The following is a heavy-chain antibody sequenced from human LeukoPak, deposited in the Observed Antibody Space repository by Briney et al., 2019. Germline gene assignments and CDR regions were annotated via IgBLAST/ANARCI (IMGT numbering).Heavy chain of an antibody. V-gene: IGHV4-61*01. Sequence: SETLSLTCTVSGGSLSSGSYYWRWIRQPPGKGLEWIGNIYYSGSTNYNPSLKSRVTISVDTSKNQFSLKLSSVTAADTAVYYCARSKRESSGWLYYFDYWGQGTLVTVSS. CDR3: ARSKRESSGWLYYFDY. D-gene: IGHD6-19*01. CDR1: GGSLSSGSYY. J-gene: IGHJ4*02. CDR2: IYYSGST.